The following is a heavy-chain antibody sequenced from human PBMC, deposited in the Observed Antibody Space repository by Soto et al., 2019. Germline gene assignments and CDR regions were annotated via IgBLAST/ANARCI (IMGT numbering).Heavy chain of an antibody. J-gene: IGHJ5*02. CDR3: ARGSPSSSRLGWLDP. Sequence: GASVKVSCKTSGYTFISYYAHWVRQAPGHGLEYMGMINPRDGAARYAQNFQGRVTVTRDMSTSTVDMELTGLRSEDTAVYYCARGSPSSSRLGWLDPWGQGTQVTVSS. D-gene: IGHD2-2*01. CDR1: GYTFISYY. CDR2: INPRDGAA. V-gene: IGHV1-46*01.